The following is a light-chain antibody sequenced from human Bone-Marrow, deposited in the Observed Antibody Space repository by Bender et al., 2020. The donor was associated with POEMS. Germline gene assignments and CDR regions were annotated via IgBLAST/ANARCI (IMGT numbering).Light chain of an antibody. CDR2: ESK. CDR1: KLGKIY. V-gene: IGLV3-1*01. Sequence: YDLTQTPSVSVSPGQTASITCSGDKLGKIYVSWYQQKAGQSPVMVIYESKKRPSGIPERFSGSGSANTATLAISGTQAMDEADYYCQAGGVFGGGTKLTVL. J-gene: IGLJ2*01. CDR3: QAGGV.